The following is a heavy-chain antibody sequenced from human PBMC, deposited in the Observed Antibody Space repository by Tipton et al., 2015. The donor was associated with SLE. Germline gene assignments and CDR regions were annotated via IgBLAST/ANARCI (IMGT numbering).Heavy chain of an antibody. CDR1: GGSINRSY. CDR2: VYYSGST. CDR3: ARHGRGSAFFDY. V-gene: IGHV4-59*08. D-gene: IGHD2-2*01. J-gene: IGHJ4*02. Sequence: TLSLTCTVSGGSINRSYWSWIRQPPGKGLEWIGYVYYSGSTNYNPSLKSRVTVSVDTSKNQFSLKLSSVTAADTAVYYCARHGRGSAFFDYWGQGTLVTVSS.